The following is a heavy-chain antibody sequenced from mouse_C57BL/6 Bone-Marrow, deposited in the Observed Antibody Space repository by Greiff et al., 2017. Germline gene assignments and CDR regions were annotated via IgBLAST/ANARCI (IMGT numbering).Heavy chain of an antibody. CDR1: GYTFTSYG. CDR2: IYPRSGNT. CDR3: ARSRDYGPPMDY. J-gene: IGHJ4*01. Sequence: QVQLQQPGAELVKPGASVKLSCKASGYTFTSYGISWVKQRTGQGLEWIGEIYPRSGNTYYNEKFKGKATLTADKSSSTAYMELRSLTSEDSAVYFCARSRDYGPPMDYWGQGTSVTVSS. D-gene: IGHD1-1*01. V-gene: IGHV1-81*01.